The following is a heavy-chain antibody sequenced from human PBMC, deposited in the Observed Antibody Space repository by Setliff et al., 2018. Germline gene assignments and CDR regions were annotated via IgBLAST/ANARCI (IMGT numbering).Heavy chain of an antibody. CDR1: GFTFSNYW. J-gene: IGHJ4*02. CDR2: IDNDGTIT. CDR3: ARDSYTSPDY. V-gene: IGHV3-74*01. D-gene: IGHD6-13*01. Sequence: GGSLRLSCAASGFTFSNYWMHWVRQAPGKGLVWVSRIDNDGTITVYADSVEGRFTISRDNAKNTLYLQMNSLGAEDTAVYYCARDSYTSPDYWGQGTLVTVSS.